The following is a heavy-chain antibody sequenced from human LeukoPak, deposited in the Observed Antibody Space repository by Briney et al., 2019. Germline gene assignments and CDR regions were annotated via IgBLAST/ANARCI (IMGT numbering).Heavy chain of an antibody. CDR1: GFTPSSYT. J-gene: IGHJ4*02. Sequence: RGCLRLSCAPSGFTPSSYTISGVRQAPGGGLGWVSATRVIGGSTYYTDSVKGRFSISRDNSKNTPCLQMNSLRAEDTAVYYCATITFSGSYPSSPFDYWGQGTLVTVSS. V-gene: IGHV3-23*01. CDR3: ATITFSGSYPSSPFDY. CDR2: TRVIGGST. D-gene: IGHD3-10*01.